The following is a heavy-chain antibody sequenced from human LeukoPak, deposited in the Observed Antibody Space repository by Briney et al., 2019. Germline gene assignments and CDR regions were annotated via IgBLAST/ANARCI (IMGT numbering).Heavy chain of an antibody. D-gene: IGHD2-2*01. CDR1: GFTFSSYA. V-gene: IGHV3-23*01. CDR3: AKGAEGYRSRTICYPFDY. Sequence: GGSLRLSCEASGFTFSSYAMNWVRQVPGKGLEWVSAITGSGSDTYFVDSVKGRFTISRDNSKNTLYLQLNSLRAEDTAVCYCAKGAEGYRSRTICYPFDYWGRGTLVTVSS. J-gene: IGHJ4*02. CDR2: ITGSGSDT.